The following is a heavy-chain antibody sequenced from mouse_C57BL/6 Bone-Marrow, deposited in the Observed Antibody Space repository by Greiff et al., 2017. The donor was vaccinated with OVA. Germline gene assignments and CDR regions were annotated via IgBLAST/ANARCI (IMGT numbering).Heavy chain of an antibody. V-gene: IGHV8-12*01. CDR1: GFSLNTSNMG. J-gene: IGHJ4*01. Sequence: QVTLKVSGPGILQSSQTLSQTCSFSGFSLNTSNMGVSWIRQPSGKGLEWLAHIYWDDDKCYNPSLKNRLTISKHTSRNQVFLKITSVDTADTATYYGARGGSYGTRCYYAMDYWGQGTSVTVSS. CDR2: IYWDDDK. D-gene: IGHD1-1*01. CDR3: ARGGSYGTRCYYAMDY.